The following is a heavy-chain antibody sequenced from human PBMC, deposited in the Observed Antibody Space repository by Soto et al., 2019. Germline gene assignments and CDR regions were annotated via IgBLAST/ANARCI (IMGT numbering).Heavy chain of an antibody. Sequence: GGSLRLSCAASGFTFSNYWMDWVRQAPGKXLEWVANIKQDGSEKYFVDSVKGRFTISRDNAKNSLYLQMNSLRAEDTAVYYCARDLGRTAAGYYYYYAMDVWGQGTTVTVSS. V-gene: IGHV3-7*01. CDR2: IKQDGSEK. CDR3: ARDLGRTAAGYYYYYAMDV. D-gene: IGHD2-2*01. J-gene: IGHJ6*02. CDR1: GFTFSNYW.